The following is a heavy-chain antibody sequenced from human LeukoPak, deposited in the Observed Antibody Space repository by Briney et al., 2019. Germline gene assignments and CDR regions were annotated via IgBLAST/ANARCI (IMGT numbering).Heavy chain of an antibody. CDR1: GGSFSGYY. J-gene: IGHJ3*02. D-gene: IGHD5-12*01. V-gene: IGHV4-34*01. Sequence: SETLSLTCAVYGGSFSGYYWSWIRQPPGKGLEGIGEINHSGSTNYNPSLKSRVTISVDTSKNQFSLKLSSVTAADTAVYYCATWLIWGQGTMVTVSS. CDR2: INHSGST. CDR3: ATWLI.